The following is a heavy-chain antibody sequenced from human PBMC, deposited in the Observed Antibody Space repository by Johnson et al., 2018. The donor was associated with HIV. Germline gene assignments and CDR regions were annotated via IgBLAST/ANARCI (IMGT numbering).Heavy chain of an antibody. V-gene: IGHV3-30*04. CDR2: ISYDGSNK. J-gene: IGHJ3*02. CDR1: GFTFSSYA. D-gene: IGHD6-6*01. Sequence: QEQLVESGGGVVQPGRSLRLSCEASGFTFSSYAMHWVRQAPGKGLEWVAVISYDGSNKYYADSVKGRFTISRDNSKNTLYLQMNSLRAEDTAVYYCARDPSAGEQLDDALDIGGQGTMVTVSS. CDR3: ARDPSAGEQLDDALDI.